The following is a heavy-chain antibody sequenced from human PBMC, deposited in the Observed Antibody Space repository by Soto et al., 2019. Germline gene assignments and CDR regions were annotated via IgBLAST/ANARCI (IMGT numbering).Heavy chain of an antibody. CDR1: GGSISSYF. J-gene: IGHJ4*02. Sequence: SETLSLTCTVSGGSISSYFYIWFRQPPGKGLEWIGSVYYTGTTDYNPSLKSRVTISVDTSKTQFSLNLRSVTAADTAVYYCARDLAAVPRAFDYWGRGTLVTVSS. CDR3: ARDLAAVPRAFDY. D-gene: IGHD6-13*01. V-gene: IGHV4-59*01. CDR2: VYYTGTT.